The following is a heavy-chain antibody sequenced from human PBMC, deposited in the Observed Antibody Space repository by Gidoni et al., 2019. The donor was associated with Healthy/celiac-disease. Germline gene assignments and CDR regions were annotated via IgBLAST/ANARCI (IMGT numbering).Heavy chain of an antibody. CDR2: ISAYNGNH. CDR1: GYTFTSYG. V-gene: IGHV1-18*01. D-gene: IGHD6-19*01. Sequence: QVQLVKSGAEVKKPGASVKVSCQASGYTFTSYGISWVRQDPGQGLEWMGWISAYNGNHNYAQKLQGRVTMTTDTSTSTAYMELRSLRSDDTAVYYCAREGGQWLPTGVSDYWGQGTLVTVSS. J-gene: IGHJ4*02. CDR3: AREGGQWLPTGVSDY.